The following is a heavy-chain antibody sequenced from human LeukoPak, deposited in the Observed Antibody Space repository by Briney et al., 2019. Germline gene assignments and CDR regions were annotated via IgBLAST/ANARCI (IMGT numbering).Heavy chain of an antibody. J-gene: IGHJ4*02. CDR2: INHSGST. Sequence: SETLSLTCAVYGGSFSGYYWSWIRQPPGKGLEWIGEINHSGSTNYNPSLKSRVTISVDTSRNQFSLKLSSVTAADTAVYYCARRPKRRLAVTVHFDYWGQGTLVTVSS. CDR3: ARRPKRRLAVTVHFDY. D-gene: IGHD4-17*01. V-gene: IGHV4-34*01. CDR1: GGSFSGYY.